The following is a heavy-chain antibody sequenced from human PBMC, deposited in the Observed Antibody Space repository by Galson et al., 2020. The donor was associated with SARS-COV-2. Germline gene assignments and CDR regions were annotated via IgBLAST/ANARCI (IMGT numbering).Heavy chain of an antibody. D-gene: IGHD3-10*01. Sequence: ASVKVSCKASGYTFSSYAFSWVRQAPGQGLEWMGWISAYDGNTNYARNLQGRVSMTTYTSTRTAYMELRSLRSDDTAVYYCARDIYYGSGVFDFWGQGTLVTVSS. V-gene: IGHV1-18*01. CDR2: ISAYDGNT. J-gene: IGHJ4*02. CDR1: GYTFSSYA. CDR3: ARDIYYGSGVFDF.